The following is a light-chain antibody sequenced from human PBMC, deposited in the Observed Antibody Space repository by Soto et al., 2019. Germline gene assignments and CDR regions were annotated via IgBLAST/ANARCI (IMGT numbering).Light chain of an antibody. CDR3: TSHAGTINFPYI. CDR2: EVS. CDR1: SSDVGGYNY. V-gene: IGLV2-8*01. Sequence: QSALTQPASVSGSPGQSITISCTGTSSDVGGYNYVSWYQQHPGKAPKLMIYEVSNRPSGVPDRFSGSKSGNTASLTVSGLQAEDEADYYCTSHAGTINFPYIFGTGTKVTVL. J-gene: IGLJ1*01.